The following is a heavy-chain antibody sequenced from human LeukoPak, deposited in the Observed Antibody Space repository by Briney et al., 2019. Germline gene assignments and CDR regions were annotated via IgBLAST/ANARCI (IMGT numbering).Heavy chain of an antibody. Sequence: SETLSLTCSVSGDSISSYYWSWIRQSPGKGLEWIGYIYYSGSTNYNPSLTSRVTISVDTSKNQFSLKLSSVTAEDTAVYYCARPFKDTTVTSGFDYWGQGTLVTVSS. V-gene: IGHV4-59*08. CDR1: GDSISSYY. J-gene: IGHJ4*02. CDR3: ARPFKDTTVTSGFDY. D-gene: IGHD4-17*01. CDR2: IYYSGST.